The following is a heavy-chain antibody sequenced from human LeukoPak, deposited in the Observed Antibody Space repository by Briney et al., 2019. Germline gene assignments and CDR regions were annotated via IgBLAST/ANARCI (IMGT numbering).Heavy chain of an antibody. V-gene: IGHV4-59*01. D-gene: IGHD4/OR15-4a*01. CDR3: AREDPQTRVPEGMDV. J-gene: IGHJ6*02. CDR1: GGSISSYY. CDR2: IYYSGST. Sequence: SETLSLTCTVSGGSISSYYWNWIRQPPGKGLEWIGYIYYSGSTNYNPSLKSRVTISVDTSKNQFSLKLSSVTAADTAVYYCAREDPQTRVPEGMDVWGQGTTVTVSS.